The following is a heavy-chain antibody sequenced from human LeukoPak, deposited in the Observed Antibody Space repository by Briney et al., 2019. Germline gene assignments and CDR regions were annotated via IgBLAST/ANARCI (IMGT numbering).Heavy chain of an antibody. CDR3: AKDDAWLQYGN. V-gene: IGHV3-23*01. CDR2: ISPNGVIT. Sequence: GGSLRLSCAASGFTFSSHGMNWVRQAPGKGLEWVSGISPNGVITYYADSVKGRFTISRDNSKGTVYLQMNSLRPEGTAVYYCAKDDAWLQYGNWGRGTLATVSS. D-gene: IGHD5-24*01. J-gene: IGHJ4*02. CDR1: GFTFSSHG.